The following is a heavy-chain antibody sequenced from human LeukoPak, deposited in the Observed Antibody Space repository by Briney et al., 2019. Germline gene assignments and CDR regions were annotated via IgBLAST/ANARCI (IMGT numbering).Heavy chain of an antibody. V-gene: IGHV4-4*07. CDR3: ARDLWYDSTLPVDV. D-gene: IGHD3-22*01. J-gene: IGHJ6*04. CDR1: GGSISSYY. CDR2: IYTSGST. Sequence: SETLSLTCTVSGGSISSYYWSWIRQPAGKGLEWIGRIYTSGSTNYNPSLKSRVTMSVDTSKNQFSLKLGSVTAAGTAVYYCARDLWYDSTLPVDVWGKGTTVTVSS.